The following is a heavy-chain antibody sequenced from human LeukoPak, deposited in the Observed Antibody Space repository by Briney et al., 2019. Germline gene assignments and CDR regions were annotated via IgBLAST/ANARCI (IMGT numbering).Heavy chain of an antibody. Sequence: SETLSLTCTVSGVSISNYDWSWNRQPPGKGLEWIGYIYYSGSTNYNPSLRSRVTISVDTSKNQFSLKLSSVTAADTAVYYCARRGGSPLGAFDIWGQGTVVTVSS. V-gene: IGHV4-59*01. J-gene: IGHJ3*02. D-gene: IGHD1-26*01. CDR3: ARRGGSPLGAFDI. CDR2: IYYSGST. CDR1: GVSISNYD.